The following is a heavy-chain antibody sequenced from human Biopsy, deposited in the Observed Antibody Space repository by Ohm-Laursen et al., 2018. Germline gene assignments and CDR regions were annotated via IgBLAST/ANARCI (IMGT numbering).Heavy chain of an antibody. V-gene: IGHV3-30*18. CDR3: AKQEGVAYGDIDY. CDR2: ISYDGSYK. J-gene: IGHJ4*02. Sequence: SLRLSCAASGFTLTDSGMHWVRQAPGKGLEWVALISYDGSYKNYGDSVKGRFTIFRDNSKNTLYLQMNSLRPEDTAVYYCAKQEGVAYGDIDYWGQGTLVTVSS. D-gene: IGHD3-10*01. CDR1: GFTLTDSG.